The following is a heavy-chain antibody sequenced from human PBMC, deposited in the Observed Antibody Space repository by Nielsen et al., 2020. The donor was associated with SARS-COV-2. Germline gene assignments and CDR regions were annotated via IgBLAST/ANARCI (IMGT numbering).Heavy chain of an antibody. J-gene: IGHJ4*02. Sequence: WVGQAPGQGLEWMGWINPNSGGTNYAQKFQGRVTMTRDTSISTAYMELSRLRSDDTAVYYCARGYYYEGFDYWGQGTLVTVSS. CDR2: INPNSGGT. V-gene: IGHV1-2*02. D-gene: IGHD3-22*01. CDR3: ARGYYYEGFDY.